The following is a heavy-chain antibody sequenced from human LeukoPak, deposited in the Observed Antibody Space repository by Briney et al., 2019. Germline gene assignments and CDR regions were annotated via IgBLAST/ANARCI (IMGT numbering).Heavy chain of an antibody. Sequence: GGSLRLSCAASGFTFSSYSMNWVRQAPGKGLEWVSYLSSSSGYRYYADSVKGRFTISRDNAKNSLNLQMNSLRAEDTAVYYCARFLDYYYGMDVWGQGTTVTVSS. J-gene: IGHJ6*02. V-gene: IGHV3-21*04. CDR1: GFTFSSYS. CDR2: LSSSSGYR. CDR3: ARFLDYYYGMDV.